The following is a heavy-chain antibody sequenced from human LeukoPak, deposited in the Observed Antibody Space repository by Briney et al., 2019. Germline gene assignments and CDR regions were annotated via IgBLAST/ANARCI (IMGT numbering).Heavy chain of an antibody. CDR1: GVSISSYY. V-gene: IGHV4-4*07. CDR3: AREGVGAVGPFDY. J-gene: IGHJ4*02. CDR2: IYTTESS. Sequence: SETQSLTCTVSGVSISSYYWSWIRQPAGKGLECIGRIYTTESSNYNPSLKSRVTMSVDTSKNQFSLNLSSVTAADTAVYYCAREGVGAVGPFDYWGQGSLVTVSS. D-gene: IGHD6-13*01.